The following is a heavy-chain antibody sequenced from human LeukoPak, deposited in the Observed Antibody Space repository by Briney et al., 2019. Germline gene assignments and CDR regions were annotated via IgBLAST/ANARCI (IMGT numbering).Heavy chain of an antibody. CDR1: GFTVSSNY. D-gene: IGHD5-18*01. J-gene: IGHJ6*02. V-gene: IGHV3-66*01. CDR2: IYGGSTT. Sequence: GGSLRLSCAASGFTVSSNYMTWVRQAPGKGLEWVSVIYGGSTTYYADSVKGKFTISRDNSKNTLYLQMNSLRVEDTAVYYCARDRVETAMGPQFRTYYYYGMDVWGQGTTVTVSS. CDR3: ARDRVETAMGPQFRTYYYYGMDV.